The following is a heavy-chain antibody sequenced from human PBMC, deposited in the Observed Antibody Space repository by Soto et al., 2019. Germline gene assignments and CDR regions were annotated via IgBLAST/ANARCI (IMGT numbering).Heavy chain of an antibody. D-gene: IGHD3-9*01. V-gene: IGHV3-21*02. CDR2: ISPRSIYI. J-gene: IGHJ4*02. CDR3: XXXXXVAIHDIDY. Sequence: EVQLVESGGGLVKPGGSLRLACAASGFSFSSYSMNWVRQAPGKGLEWVSSISPRSIYILYADSVRGRFTISRDDAKXXXXXXXXXXXXXXXXXXXXXXXXXVAIHDIDYWGQGTLVTVSS. CDR1: GFSFSSYS.